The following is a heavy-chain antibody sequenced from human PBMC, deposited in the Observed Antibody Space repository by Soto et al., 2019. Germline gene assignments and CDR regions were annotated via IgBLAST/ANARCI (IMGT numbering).Heavy chain of an antibody. CDR1: GYTFTSYD. CDR2: MNPNSGNT. CDR3: ARGPKYDILTGYQPLDY. Sequence: ASVKVSCKASGYTFTSYDINWARQATGQGLEWMGWMNPNSGNTGYAQKFQGRVTMTRNTSISTAYMELSSLRSEDTAVYYCARGPKYDILTGYQPLDYWGQGTLVTVSS. V-gene: IGHV1-8*01. D-gene: IGHD3-9*01. J-gene: IGHJ4*02.